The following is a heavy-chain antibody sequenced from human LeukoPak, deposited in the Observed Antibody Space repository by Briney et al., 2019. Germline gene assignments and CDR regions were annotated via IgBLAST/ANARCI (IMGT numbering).Heavy chain of an antibody. Sequence: GASAKVSCKASGYTFTGQYIHWVRQAPGQGLEWMGWINPNSGGTNYAQKFQGRVTMTRDTSISTAYMELSRLRSDDTAVYYCASLTAAGRGYFDYWGQGTLVTVSS. CDR3: ASLTAAGRGYFDY. J-gene: IGHJ4*02. CDR1: GYTFTGQY. D-gene: IGHD6-13*01. CDR2: INPNSGGT. V-gene: IGHV1-2*02.